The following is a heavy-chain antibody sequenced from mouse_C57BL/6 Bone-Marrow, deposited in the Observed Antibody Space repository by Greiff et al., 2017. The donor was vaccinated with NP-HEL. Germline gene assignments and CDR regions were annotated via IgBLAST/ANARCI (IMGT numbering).Heavy chain of an antibody. CDR1: GYTFTSYW. Sequence: QVQLQQPGAELVMPGASVKLSCKASGYTFTSYWMHWVKQRPGQGLEWIGEIDPSDSYTNYNQKFKGKSTLTVDKSSSTAYMQLSSLTSEDSAVYDCAIYYGNYGWYFDVWGTGTTVTVSS. D-gene: IGHD2-1*01. CDR2: IDPSDSYT. CDR3: AIYYGNYGWYFDV. J-gene: IGHJ1*03. V-gene: IGHV1-69*01.